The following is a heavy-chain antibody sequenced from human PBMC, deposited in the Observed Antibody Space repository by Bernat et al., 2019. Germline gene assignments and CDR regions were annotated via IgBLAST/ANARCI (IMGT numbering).Heavy chain of an antibody. Sequence: QVHLVESGGGVVQPGRSLRLSCAASGFTFSSYAMHWVRQAPGKGLEWVALTSYDENNKYYADSVKGRFTISRDNSKNPLSLQMNSLRPEDTALYYSAGQRTGSSWSMPDAFDLWGQGTMVTVSS. V-gene: IGHV3-30-3*01. J-gene: IGHJ3*01. CDR3: AGQRTGSSWSMPDAFDL. CDR1: GFTFSSYA. D-gene: IGHD6-13*01. CDR2: TSYDENNK.